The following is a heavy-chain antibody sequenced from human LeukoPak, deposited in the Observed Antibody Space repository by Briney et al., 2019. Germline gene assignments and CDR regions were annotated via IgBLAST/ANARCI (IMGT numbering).Heavy chain of an antibody. V-gene: IGHV3-48*01. D-gene: IGHD2-8*01. CDR3: ARDGYCTNGVCYAPHDY. Sequence: GGSLRLSCAASGFTFSSYSMNWVRQAPGKGLEWVSYISSSSSTIYYADSVKGRFTISRDNAKNSLYLQMNSLRAEDMAVYYCARDGYCTNGVCYAPHDYWGQGTLVTVSS. CDR1: GFTFSSYS. J-gene: IGHJ4*02. CDR2: ISSSSSTI.